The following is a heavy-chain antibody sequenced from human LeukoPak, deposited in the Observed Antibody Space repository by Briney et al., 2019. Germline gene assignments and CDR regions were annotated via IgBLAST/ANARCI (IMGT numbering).Heavy chain of an antibody. CDR1: GYTFTSYG. CDR2: ISAYNGNT. V-gene: IGHV1-18*01. J-gene: IGHJ2*01. Sequence: ASVKVSCKAFGYTFTSYGFSWVRQAPGQGLEWMGWISAYNGNTNYAQKLQDRVTMTTDTFTSTAYMELRSLRSDDTAVYYCARDGDMATHECWYFDLWGRGTLVTVSS. CDR3: ARDGDMATHECWYFDL. D-gene: IGHD5-24*01.